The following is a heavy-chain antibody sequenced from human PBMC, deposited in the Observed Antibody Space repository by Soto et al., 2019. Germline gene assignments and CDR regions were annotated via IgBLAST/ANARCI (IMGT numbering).Heavy chain of an antibody. CDR3: ARDGAFYDFWSGYYPDYYYYMDV. V-gene: IGHV1-2*04. CDR2: INPNSGGT. D-gene: IGHD3-3*01. J-gene: IGHJ6*03. Sequence: ASVKVSCKASGYTFTGYYMHLVRQAPGQGLEWMGWINPNSGGTNYAQKFQGWVTMTRDTSISTAYMELSRLRSDDTAVYYCARDGAFYDFWSGYYPDYYYYMDVWGKGTTVTVSS. CDR1: GYTFTGYY.